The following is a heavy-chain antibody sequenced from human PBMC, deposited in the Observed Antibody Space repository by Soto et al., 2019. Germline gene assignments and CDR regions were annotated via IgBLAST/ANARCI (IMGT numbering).Heavy chain of an antibody. Sequence: SETLSLTCTVSGGSISSSSYYWGWIRQPPGKGLEWIGGIYHSGSTYYNPSLKSRVTISVDKSKNQFSLKLSSVTAADTAVYYCARFVFAMVRGVPSNYFDYWGQGTLVTVSS. D-gene: IGHD3-10*01. J-gene: IGHJ4*02. CDR1: GGSISSSSYY. V-gene: IGHV4-39*07. CDR2: IYHSGST. CDR3: ARFVFAMVRGVPSNYFDY.